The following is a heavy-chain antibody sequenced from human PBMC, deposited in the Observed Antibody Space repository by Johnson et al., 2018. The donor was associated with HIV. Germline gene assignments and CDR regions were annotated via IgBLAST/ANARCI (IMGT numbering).Heavy chain of an antibody. CDR2: ISYDGSNK. D-gene: IGHD5-24*01. J-gene: IGHJ3*02. CDR1: GFPFSSYA. V-gene: IGHV3-30*04. CDR3: ARGMARIAFVI. Sequence: QVQLVESGGGVVQPGRSLRLSCAASGFPFSSYAMTWVRQAPGKGLEWVAVISYDGSNKYYADSVKGRFTISRDNSKNTLYLQMNSLRAEDTAVYYCARGMARIAFVIWGQGTMVTVSS.